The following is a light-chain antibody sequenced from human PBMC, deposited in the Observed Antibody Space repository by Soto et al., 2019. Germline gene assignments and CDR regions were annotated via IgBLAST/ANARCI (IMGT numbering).Light chain of an antibody. CDR2: DVS. CDR1: SSDVGGYNY. J-gene: IGLJ3*02. Sequence: QSALTQPRSVSGSPGQAVTISCTGNSSDVGGYNYVSWYQQHPGKAPKLMIYDVSKRPSGVPDRFSGSKSGNTASLTISGLQAEDEADYYCCSYAGSLNWVFGGGTKLTVL. CDR3: CSYAGSLNWV. V-gene: IGLV2-11*01.